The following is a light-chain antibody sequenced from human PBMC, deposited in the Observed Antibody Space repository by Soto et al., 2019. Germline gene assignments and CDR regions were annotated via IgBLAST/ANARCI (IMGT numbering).Light chain of an antibody. V-gene: IGKV3-15*01. CDR2: GAS. CDR1: QSVSRN. CDR3: QQYSNWPPWT. Sequence: EIVMTQSPATLSVSPGDTATLSCRASQSVSRNLAWYQQKPGQAPRLLIYGASTRATGIPARFSGSGSGTEFTLTIRSLQSEDFAVYYCQQYSNWPPWTFGQGTKVEIK. J-gene: IGKJ1*01.